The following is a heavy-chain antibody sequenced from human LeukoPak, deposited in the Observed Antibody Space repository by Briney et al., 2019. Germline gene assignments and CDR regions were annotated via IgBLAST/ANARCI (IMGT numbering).Heavy chain of an antibody. CDR2: IKEDGSEK. Sequence: GVPLTLSCAASRFTFSSHRMSWVRQTPGKGLEWVAHIKEDGSEKYYVDSVKGRFTISRDNAKNSLYLQVNSLRSEDTAVYYCARDEVTYWGQGILVTVSS. V-gene: IGHV3-7*01. J-gene: IGHJ4*02. CDR1: RFTFSSHR. CDR3: ARDEVTY.